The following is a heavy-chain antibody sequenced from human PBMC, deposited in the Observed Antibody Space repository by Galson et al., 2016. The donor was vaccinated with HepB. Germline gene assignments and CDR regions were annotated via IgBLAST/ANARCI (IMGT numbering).Heavy chain of an antibody. Sequence: SLRLSCAASGFTFSTYGMHWVRQAPGKGLEWVALISYDGKSESYADSVKGRVTISRDNSKNTLYLQMHSLRVEDTAVYYRAREINWNSYGMDVWGQGTTVTVS. CDR3: AREINWNSYGMDV. CDR2: ISYDGKSE. D-gene: IGHD1-1*01. CDR1: GFTFSTYG. J-gene: IGHJ6*02. V-gene: IGHV3-30*03.